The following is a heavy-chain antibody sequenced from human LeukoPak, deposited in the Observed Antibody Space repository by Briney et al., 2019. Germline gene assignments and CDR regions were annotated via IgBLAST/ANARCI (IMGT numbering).Heavy chain of an antibody. CDR1: GFIFSSYG. CDR2: IRYDGRNK. V-gene: IGHV3-30*02. CDR3: AKDSLRERIVGSTTRGVNDY. D-gene: IGHD1-26*01. J-gene: IGHJ4*02. Sequence: GGSLRLSCAASGFIFSSYGMHWVRQAPGKGLEWVAFIRYDGRNKYYADSVKGRFTISRDNSKNTLYLQMNSLRGEDTAVYYCAKDSLRERIVGSTTRGVNDYWGQGTLVTVSS.